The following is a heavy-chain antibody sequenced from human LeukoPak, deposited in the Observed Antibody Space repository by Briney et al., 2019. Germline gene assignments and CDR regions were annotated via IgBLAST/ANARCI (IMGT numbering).Heavy chain of an antibody. CDR2: IRSDGINK. CDR1: GFTFSSYG. CDR3: AKAPVTTCRGAYCYPFDY. D-gene: IGHD2-21*01. V-gene: IGHV3-30*02. J-gene: IGHJ4*02. Sequence: GGSLRLSCAASGFTFSSYGMHWVRQAPGKGLEWVAFIRSDGINKYYADSVKGRFTISRDSSKNTLFLQMNRLRPEDAAVYYCAKAPVTTCRGAYCYPFDYWGQGTLVTVSS.